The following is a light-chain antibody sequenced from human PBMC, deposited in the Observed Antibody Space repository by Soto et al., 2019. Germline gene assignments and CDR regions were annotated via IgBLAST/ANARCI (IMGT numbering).Light chain of an antibody. Sequence: DIQMTLSPSSMSASVGYRVTITCRASQSISSYLNWYQQKPGKAPKLLIYKASSLESGVPSRFSGSGYGTEFTLTISSLQTDDFATYYCQQYNSYSWTFGQGTKVDIK. CDR1: QSISSY. J-gene: IGKJ1*01. V-gene: IGKV1-5*03. CDR2: KAS. CDR3: QQYNSYSWT.